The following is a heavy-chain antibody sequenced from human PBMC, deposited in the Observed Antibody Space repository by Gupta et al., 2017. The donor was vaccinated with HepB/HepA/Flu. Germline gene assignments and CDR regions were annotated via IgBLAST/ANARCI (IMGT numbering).Heavy chain of an antibody. D-gene: IGHD1-1*01. Sequence: QLVASGGGLVLPGGSLRLSCAAVRINFSSSWMSRVRQAPGKGLEWVATITEEGSDKYYVDSVKGRFTISRDRTKNSLYLQMNNLRADDTAVYFCAKRTDGYWGQGTRVTVSS. CDR2: ITEEGSDK. J-gene: IGHJ4*02. V-gene: IGHV3-7*01. CDR1: RINFSSSW. CDR3: AKRTDGY.